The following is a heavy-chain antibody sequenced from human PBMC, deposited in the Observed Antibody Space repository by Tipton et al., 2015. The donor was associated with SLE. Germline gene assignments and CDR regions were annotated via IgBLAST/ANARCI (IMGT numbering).Heavy chain of an antibody. CDR3: ARFRDEYYYYAMDV. Sequence: TLSLTCTVSGGSIRSYYWTWIRQPPGKRLEWIAYIYHSGITNYNPSLQSRVTISVDRSKNQFSLKLTSVTAADTAVYYCARFRDEYYYYAMDVWGQGTTVTVSS. J-gene: IGHJ6*02. CDR2: IYHSGIT. V-gene: IGHV4-4*09. CDR1: GGSIRSYY.